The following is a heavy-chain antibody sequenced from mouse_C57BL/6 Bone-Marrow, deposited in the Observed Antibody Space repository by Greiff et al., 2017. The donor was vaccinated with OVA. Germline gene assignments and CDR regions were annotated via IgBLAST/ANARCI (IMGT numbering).Heavy chain of an antibody. Sequence: VKLMESGPGLVQPSQSLSITCPVSGFSSTSYGVHWVRQSPGKGLEWLGVIWRGGSTDYNAAFMSRLSITKDNSKSQVFFKMNSLQADDTAIYYCANYGNYEAMDYWGQGTSVTVSS. CDR2: IWRGGST. CDR1: GFSSTSYG. CDR3: ANYGNYEAMDY. V-gene: IGHV2-5*01. J-gene: IGHJ4*01. D-gene: IGHD2-1*01.